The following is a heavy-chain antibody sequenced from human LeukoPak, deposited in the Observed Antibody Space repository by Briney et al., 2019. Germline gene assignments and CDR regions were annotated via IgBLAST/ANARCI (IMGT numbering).Heavy chain of an antibody. CDR2: IIPIFGTA. V-gene: IGHV1-69*13. CDR3: ARGGWARRYGMDV. Sequence: GASVKVSCKASGGTFSGYAISWVRQAPGQGLEWMGGIIPIFGTANYAQKFQGRVTITADESTSTAYMELSSLRSEDTAVYYCARGGWARRYGMDVWGQGTTVTVSS. CDR1: GGTFSGYA. J-gene: IGHJ6*02. D-gene: IGHD6-6*01.